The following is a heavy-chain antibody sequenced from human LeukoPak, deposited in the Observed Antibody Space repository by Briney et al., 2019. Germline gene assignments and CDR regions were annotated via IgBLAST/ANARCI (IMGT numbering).Heavy chain of an antibody. V-gene: IGHV3-23*01. CDR3: AKASTFGELNRPFDY. Sequence: GGSLRLSCAASGFTFSSYAMSWVRQAPGKGLEWVSAISGSGGSTYYADSVKGRFTIPRDNSKNTLYLQMNSLRAEDTAVYYCAKASTFGELNRPFDYWGQGTLVTVSS. CDR2: ISGSGGST. CDR1: GFTFSSYA. D-gene: IGHD3-10*01. J-gene: IGHJ4*02.